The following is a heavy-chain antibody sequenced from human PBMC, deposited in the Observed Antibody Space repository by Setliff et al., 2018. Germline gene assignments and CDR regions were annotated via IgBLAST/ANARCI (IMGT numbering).Heavy chain of an antibody. CDR3: ARVPIPYDSSGYYCDY. CDR2: IYYTGIT. CDR1: GVSVNSLTW. V-gene: IGHV4-4*02. D-gene: IGHD3-22*01. Sequence: SETLSLTCAVSGVSVNSLTWWSWVRQSPGKGLEWIGHIYYTGITYHNPSLKSRVTISLDTSKNQFSLKLSSVTAADTAVYYCARVPIPYDSSGYYCDYWGQGTLVTVSS. J-gene: IGHJ4*02.